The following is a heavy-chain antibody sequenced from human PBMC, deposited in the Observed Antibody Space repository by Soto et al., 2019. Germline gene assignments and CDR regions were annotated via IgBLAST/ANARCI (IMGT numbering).Heavy chain of an antibody. CDR1: GFTSSSYA. CDR2: FSGNGRST. J-gene: IGHJ3*02. CDR3: AKDRGYDFWNDHEAFDI. Sequence: PGGSLRLSCAASGFTSSSYAMSWVRQAPGKGLEWVSAFSGNGRSTYYADSVKGRFTISRDNSKNTLYLQMNSLRAEDTAVYYCAKDRGYDFWNDHEAFDIWAQGTMVTVSS. D-gene: IGHD3-3*01. V-gene: IGHV3-23*01.